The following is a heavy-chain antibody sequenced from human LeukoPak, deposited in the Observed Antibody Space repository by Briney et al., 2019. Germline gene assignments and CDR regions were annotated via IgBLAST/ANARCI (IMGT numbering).Heavy chain of an antibody. D-gene: IGHD3-9*01. V-gene: IGHV3-48*04. CDR3: ARGPDYDILTGYRDY. J-gene: IGHJ4*02. CDR2: ISSTGDTI. Sequence: PGGSLRLSCVASGFTFSGGRMSWVRQAPGKGLEWVSFISSTGDTIYYTDSVKGRFTISRDNTKNSLYLQMNSLRAEDTAVYYCARGPDYDILTGYRDYWGQGTLVTVSS. CDR1: GFTFSGGR.